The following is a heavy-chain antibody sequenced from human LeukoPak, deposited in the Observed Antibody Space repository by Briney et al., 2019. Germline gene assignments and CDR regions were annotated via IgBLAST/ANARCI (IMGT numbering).Heavy chain of an antibody. CDR1: GGSISSYY. Sequence: SETLSLTCTVSGGSISSYYWSWTRQPPGKGLEWIGYIYYSGSTNYNPSLKSRVTISVDTSKNQFSLKLSSVTAADTAVYYCAREDSSSWTPDYYFDYWGQGTLVTVSS. D-gene: IGHD6-13*01. J-gene: IGHJ4*02. V-gene: IGHV4-59*12. CDR3: AREDSSSWTPDYYFDY. CDR2: IYYSGST.